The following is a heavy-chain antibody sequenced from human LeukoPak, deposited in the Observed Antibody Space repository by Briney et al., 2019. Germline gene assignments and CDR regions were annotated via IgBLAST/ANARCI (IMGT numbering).Heavy chain of an antibody. V-gene: IGHV4-34*01. J-gene: IGHJ4*02. D-gene: IGHD3-10*01. CDR1: GGSFSGYY. Sequence: TETLSLTCAVYGGSFSGYYWSWIRQPPGKGPEWIGEINHSGSTNYNPSLKSRVTISVDTSKNQFSLKLSSVTAADTAVYYRARGDYYGSFDYWGQGTLVTVSS. CDR2: INHSGST. CDR3: ARGDYYGSFDY.